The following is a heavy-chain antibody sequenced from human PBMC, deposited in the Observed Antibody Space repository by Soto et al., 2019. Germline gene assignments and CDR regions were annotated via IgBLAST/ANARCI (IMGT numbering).Heavy chain of an antibody. J-gene: IGHJ5*02. Sequence: SETLSLTCAVSGYSISSGYYWGWIRQPPGKGLEWIGSIYHSGSTYYNPSLKSRVTISVDTSKNQFSLKLSSVTAADTAVYYCARDWSSGWYFWFDPWGQGTLVTVSS. CDR1: GYSISSGYY. CDR3: ARDWSSGWYFWFDP. D-gene: IGHD6-19*01. CDR2: IYHSGST. V-gene: IGHV4-38-2*02.